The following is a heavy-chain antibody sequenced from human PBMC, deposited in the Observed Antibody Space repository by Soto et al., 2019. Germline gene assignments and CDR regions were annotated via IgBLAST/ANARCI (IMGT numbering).Heavy chain of an antibody. V-gene: IGHV3-21*01. Sequence: PGGSLRLSCAASGFTFSSYSMNWVRQAPGKGLEWVSSISSSSSYIYYADSVKGRFTISRDNAKNSLYLQMNSLRAEDTAVYYCARDVHYYDSSGYRSDYYYGMDVWGQGTTVTVSS. J-gene: IGHJ6*02. CDR2: ISSSSSYI. CDR3: ARDVHYYDSSGYRSDYYYGMDV. D-gene: IGHD3-22*01. CDR1: GFTFSSYS.